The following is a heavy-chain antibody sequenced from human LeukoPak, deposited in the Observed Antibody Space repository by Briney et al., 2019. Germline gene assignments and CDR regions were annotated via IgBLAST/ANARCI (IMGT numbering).Heavy chain of an antibody. D-gene: IGHD2-2*01. CDR2: INPNSGGT. CDR3: ARVPAGYCSSTSCYGRGTNWFDP. CDR1: GYTFTDYY. Sequence: ASVKVSCKASGYTFTDYYMHWVRQAPGQGLEWMGRINPNSGGTNYAQKFQGRVTMTRDTSISTACMELSRLRSDDTAVYYCARVPAGYCSSTSCYGRGTNWFDPWGQGTLVTVSS. V-gene: IGHV1-2*06. J-gene: IGHJ5*02.